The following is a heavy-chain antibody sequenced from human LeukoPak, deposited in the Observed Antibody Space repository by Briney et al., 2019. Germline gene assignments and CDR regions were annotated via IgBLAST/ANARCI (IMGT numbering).Heavy chain of an antibody. CDR1: GFRFGYNA. D-gene: IGHD2-21*01. V-gene: IGHV3-23*01. CDR3: AKTAMIKVIATSYPKGLNY. Sequence: GGSLRLSCAASGFRFGYNAMNWVRQAPGKGLEWVSGISGLSDNTYYSESVRGRFTISRDNSKNTVYLQMTSLSADDTALYYCAKTAMIKVIATSYPKGLNYWGQGALVIVSS. CDR2: ISGLSDNT. J-gene: IGHJ4*02.